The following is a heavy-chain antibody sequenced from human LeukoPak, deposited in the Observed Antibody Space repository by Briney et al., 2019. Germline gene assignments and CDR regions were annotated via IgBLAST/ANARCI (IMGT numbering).Heavy chain of an antibody. V-gene: IGHV3-33*06. CDR1: GFTFSSYG. CDR3: AKRDDSGGNLVDL. D-gene: IGHD3-22*01. J-gene: IGHJ4*02. CDR2: IWYDGSNK. Sequence: PGRSLRLSCAASGFTFSSYGMHWVRQAPGKGLEWVAVIWYDGSNKYYADSVKGRFTISRDNSKNTLYLQMNSLRAEDTAVYYCAKRDDSGGNLVDLWGQGTLVTVS.